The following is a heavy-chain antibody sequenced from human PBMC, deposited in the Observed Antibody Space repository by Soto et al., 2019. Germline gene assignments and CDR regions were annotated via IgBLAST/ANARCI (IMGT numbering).Heavy chain of an antibody. Sequence: QGQLVQSGAEVKKPGASVKVSCKASGYTFTRYGISWVRHAPGQGLEWMGWISGYNGDTNYAQKFQGRGTMTVDTSTTTAFMELTSLTSDDRAVYYCAKNGQPPYYYYGMDVWGQGTTVTVSS. V-gene: IGHV1-18*01. CDR2: ISGYNGDT. J-gene: IGHJ6*02. CDR1: GYTFTRYG. D-gene: IGHD2-8*01. CDR3: AKNGQPPYYYYGMDV.